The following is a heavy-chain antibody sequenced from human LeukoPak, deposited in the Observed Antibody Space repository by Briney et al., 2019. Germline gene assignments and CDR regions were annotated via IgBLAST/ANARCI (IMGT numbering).Heavy chain of an antibody. Sequence: PSETLSLTCAVYGGSFSGYYWSWIRQPPGKGLEWIGEINHSGSTNYNPSLKSRVTISADTSKNQLSLKLSSVTAADTAVYYCAREKIYPRRAHFDYWGQGTLVTVSS. V-gene: IGHV4-34*01. CDR3: AREKIYPRRAHFDY. J-gene: IGHJ4*02. CDR2: INHSGST. CDR1: GGSFSGYY. D-gene: IGHD5/OR15-5a*01.